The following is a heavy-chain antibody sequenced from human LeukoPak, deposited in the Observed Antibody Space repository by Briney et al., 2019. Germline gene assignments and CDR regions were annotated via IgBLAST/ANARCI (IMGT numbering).Heavy chain of an antibody. D-gene: IGHD6-6*01. CDR2: ISSSSSYI. V-gene: IGHV3-21*01. CDR3: ARTMGYSSSSFHDY. J-gene: IGHJ4*02. Sequence: GGSLRLSCVASGFTFSSYSMDWVRQAPGKGLEWVSSISSSSSYIYYADSVKGRFTISRDNAKNSLYLQMNSLRAEDTAVYYCARTMGYSSSSFHDYWGQGTLVTVSS. CDR1: GFTFSSYS.